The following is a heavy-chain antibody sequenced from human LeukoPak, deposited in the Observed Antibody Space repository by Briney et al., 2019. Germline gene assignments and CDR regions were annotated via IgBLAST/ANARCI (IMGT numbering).Heavy chain of an antibody. CDR1: GYTFTSYG. CDR2: ISAYNGNT. J-gene: IGHJ4*02. CDR3: AGDLGTGYSYVYFDY. D-gene: IGHD5-18*01. Sequence: ASVKVSCKASGYTFTSYGISWVRQAPGQGLEWMGWISAYNGNTNYAQKLQGRVTMTTDTSTSTDYMELRSLRSDDTAVYYCAGDLGTGYSYVYFDYWGQGTLVTVSS. V-gene: IGHV1-18*01.